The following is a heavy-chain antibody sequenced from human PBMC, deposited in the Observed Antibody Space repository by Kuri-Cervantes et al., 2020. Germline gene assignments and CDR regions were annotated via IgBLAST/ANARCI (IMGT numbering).Heavy chain of an antibody. J-gene: IGHJ4*02. D-gene: IGHD6-19*01. CDR1: GFTFSSYA. V-gene: IGHV3-30-3*01. CDR3: VVIAVADKTDY. CDR2: ISYDGSNK. Sequence: GESLKISCAASGFTFSSYAMHWVRQAPGKGLEWVSVISYDGSNKYYADSVKGRFTISRDNSKNTLYLQMNGLRAEDTAVYYCVVIAVADKTDYWRQGTLVTVSS.